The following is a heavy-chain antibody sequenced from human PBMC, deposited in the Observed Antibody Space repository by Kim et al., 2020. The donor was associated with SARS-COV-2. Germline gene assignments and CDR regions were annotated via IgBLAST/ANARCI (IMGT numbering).Heavy chain of an antibody. CDR1: GYSFTSYW. V-gene: IGHV5-51*01. CDR2: IYPGDSDT. D-gene: IGHD1-7*01. Sequence: GESLKISCKGSGYSFTSYWIGWVRQMPGKGLEWMGIIYPGDSDTRYSPSFQGQVTISADKSISTAYLQWSSLKASDTAMYYCARLNYPFAYYYYGMDVWGQGTTVTVSS. J-gene: IGHJ6*02. CDR3: ARLNYPFAYYYYGMDV.